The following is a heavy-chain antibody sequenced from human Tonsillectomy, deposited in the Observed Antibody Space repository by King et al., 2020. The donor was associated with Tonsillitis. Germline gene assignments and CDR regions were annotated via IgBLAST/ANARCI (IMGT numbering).Heavy chain of an antibody. CDR1: GFTFSSYG. Sequence: VQLVESGGGVVQPGRALRLSCAASGFTFSSYGMHWVRQAPGKGLEWVAVIWYDGSNKYYADSVKGRFTISRDNSKNTLYLQMNSLRAEDTAVYYWAVGATPYDYWGQGTLVTVSS. V-gene: IGHV3-33*01. J-gene: IGHJ4*02. CDR2: IWYDGSNK. D-gene: IGHD1-26*01. CDR3: AVGATPYDY.